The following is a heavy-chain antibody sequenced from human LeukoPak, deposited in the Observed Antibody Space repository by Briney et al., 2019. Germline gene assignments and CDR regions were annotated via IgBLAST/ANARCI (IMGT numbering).Heavy chain of an antibody. CDR2: ISGSGGST. J-gene: IGHJ4*02. Sequence: GGSLRLSCAASGFTFSSYAMSWVRQAPGKGLEWVSAISGSGGSTCYADSVKGRFTISRDNSENTLYLQMNSLRAEDTAVYYCAKDPENYYDSSGYHYWGQGTLVTVSS. D-gene: IGHD3-22*01. V-gene: IGHV3-23*01. CDR1: GFTFSSYA. CDR3: AKDPENYYDSSGYHY.